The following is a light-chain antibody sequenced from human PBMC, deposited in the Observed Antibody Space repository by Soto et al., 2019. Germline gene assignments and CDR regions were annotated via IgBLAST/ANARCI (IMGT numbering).Light chain of an antibody. V-gene: IGKV3-15*01. CDR1: QSVSNN. J-gene: IGKJ1*01. CDR2: GAS. CDR3: QHYNNWPRT. Sequence: EIVFTHSPGTLSLTQGERATLSCRASQSVSNNYLAWYQQKPGQAPRLLIYGASTRATGIPARFSGSGSGTEFTLTISCLQSEDFAVYYCQHYNNWPRTFGQGTKVDIK.